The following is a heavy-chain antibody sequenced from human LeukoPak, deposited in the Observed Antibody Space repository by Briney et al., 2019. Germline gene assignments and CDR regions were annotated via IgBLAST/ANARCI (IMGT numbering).Heavy chain of an antibody. CDR1: GGSISSSSYY. V-gene: IGHV4-39*01. J-gene: IGHJ3*02. D-gene: IGHD4/OR15-4a*01. CDR2: IYYSGST. Sequence: PSETLSLTCTVSGGSISSSSYYWGWIRQPPGKGLERIGSIYYSGSTYYNPSLKSRVTISVDTSKNQFSLKLSSVTAADTAVYYCARQAPTPWVRAFDIWGQGTMVTVSS. CDR3: ARQAPTPWVRAFDI.